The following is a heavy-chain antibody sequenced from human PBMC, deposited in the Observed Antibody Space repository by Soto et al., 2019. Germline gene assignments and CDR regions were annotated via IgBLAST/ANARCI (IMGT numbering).Heavy chain of an antibody. J-gene: IGHJ4*02. CDR1: GGSISPYY. CDR3: ARLGGFYQAFDS. Sequence: PSETLSLTCAVSGGSISPYYWAWIRRPPGKGLEWLGYIYFGGTTTYNPSLKSRLTMSLDTSKNQFSLKLTSVAAADTAVYYCARLGGFYQAFDSWGQGALVTVLL. CDR2: IYFGGTT. D-gene: IGHD3-22*01. V-gene: IGHV4-59*12.